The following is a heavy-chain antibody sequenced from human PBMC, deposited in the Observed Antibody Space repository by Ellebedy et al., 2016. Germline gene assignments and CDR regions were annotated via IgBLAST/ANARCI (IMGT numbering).Heavy chain of an antibody. J-gene: IGHJ6*02. V-gene: IGHV1-69*02. CDR3: ARKGGLPVPAAHYYYYGMDV. D-gene: IGHD2-2*01. Sequence: ASVKVSCKASGYTFTSYYMHWVRQAPGQGLEWMGRIIPILGIANYAQKFQGRVTITADKSTSTAYMELSSLRSDDTAVYYCARKGGLPVPAAHYYYYGMDVWGQGTTVTVSS. CDR2: IIPILGIA. CDR1: GYTFTSYY.